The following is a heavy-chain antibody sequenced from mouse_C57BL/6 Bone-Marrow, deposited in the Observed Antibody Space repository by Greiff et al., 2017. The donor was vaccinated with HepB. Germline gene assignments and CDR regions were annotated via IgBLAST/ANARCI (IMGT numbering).Heavy chain of an antibody. Sequence: EVQVVESGEGLVKPGGSLKLSCAASGFTFSSYAMSWVRQTPEKRLEWVAYISSGGDYIYYADTVKGRFTISRDNARNTLYLQMSSLKSEDTAMYYCTRDSLYDGYFFFAYWGQGTLVTVSA. V-gene: IGHV5-9-1*02. J-gene: IGHJ3*01. CDR3: TRDSLYDGYFFFAY. D-gene: IGHD2-3*01. CDR1: GFTFSSYA. CDR2: ISSGGDYI.